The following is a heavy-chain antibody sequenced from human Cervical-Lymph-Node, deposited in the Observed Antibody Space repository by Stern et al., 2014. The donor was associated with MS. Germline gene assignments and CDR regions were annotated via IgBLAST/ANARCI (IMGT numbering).Heavy chain of an antibody. D-gene: IGHD3-22*01. CDR1: GGTFSSYA. Sequence: EQLEESGAEVKKPGSSGKGSCTASGGTFSSYAINWVRQAPGQGPEWLGGIIPIVGTANYAQKFQGRVTITADESTSTAYMELSSLRSEDTAVYYCARDRRHYDTSGGYYFDSWGQGTLVTVSS. V-gene: IGHV1-69*01. CDR2: IIPIVGTA. J-gene: IGHJ4*02. CDR3: ARDRRHYDTSGGYYFDS.